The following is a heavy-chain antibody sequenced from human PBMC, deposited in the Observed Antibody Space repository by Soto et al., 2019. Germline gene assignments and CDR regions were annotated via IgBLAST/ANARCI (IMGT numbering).Heavy chain of an antibody. CDR3: AKNGHPPYYYYGMDV. J-gene: IGHJ6*02. Sequence: ASVKVSCKASGYSFTTYGISWVRQAPGQGLEWMGWISGYNGDTNNAQKFQDRVTMTIDRSTTTAYLELRSLTSDDTAVYYCAKNGHPPYYYYGMDVWGQGTTVPVSS. CDR1: GYSFTTYG. V-gene: IGHV1-18*01. CDR2: ISGYNGDT. D-gene: IGHD2-8*01.